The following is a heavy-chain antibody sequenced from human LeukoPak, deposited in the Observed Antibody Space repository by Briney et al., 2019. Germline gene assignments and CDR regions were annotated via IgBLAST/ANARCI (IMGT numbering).Heavy chain of an antibody. D-gene: IGHD2-8*01. CDR3: SRVYDTYWFD. Sequence: NPGESLKISCQTSGYRFSTYWIGWVRQMPGKGLEWMGLTYPGDSDTRYSPSFQGQVTMSADKSTSTAYLQWSSLRASDTAMYYCSRVYDTYWFDWGQGTLVTVSA. V-gene: IGHV5-51*01. CDR2: TYPGDSDT. CDR1: GYRFSTYW. J-gene: IGHJ4*02.